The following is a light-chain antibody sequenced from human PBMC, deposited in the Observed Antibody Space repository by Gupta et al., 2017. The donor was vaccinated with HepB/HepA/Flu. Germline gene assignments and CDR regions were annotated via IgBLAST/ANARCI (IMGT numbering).Light chain of an antibody. J-gene: IGKJ1*01. V-gene: IGKV1-39*01. CDR2: AAS. CDR1: QSISSY. Sequence: DIQMTQSPSSLSASVGDRVTITCRASQSISSYLNWYQQKPGKVPKLLIYAASSLQSGVPSRFSGSGSGTDFTLTISSRQPEDFATYYCQQSYSTPPWTFGQGTKVEIK. CDR3: QQSYSTPPWT.